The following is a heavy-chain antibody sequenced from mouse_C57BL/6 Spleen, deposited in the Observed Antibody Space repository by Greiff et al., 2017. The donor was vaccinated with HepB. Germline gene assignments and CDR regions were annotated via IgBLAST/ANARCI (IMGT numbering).Heavy chain of an antibody. CDR3: ASFITTVFDY. CDR1: GFTFSDYY. J-gene: IGHJ2*01. CDR2: ISNGGGST. Sequence: EVKLVESGGGLVQPGGSLKLSCAASGFTFSDYYMYWVRQTPEKRLEWVAYISNGGGSTYYPDTVKGRFTISRDNAKNTLYLQMSRLKSEDTAMYYCASFITTVFDYWGQGTTLTVSS. V-gene: IGHV5-12*01. D-gene: IGHD1-1*01.